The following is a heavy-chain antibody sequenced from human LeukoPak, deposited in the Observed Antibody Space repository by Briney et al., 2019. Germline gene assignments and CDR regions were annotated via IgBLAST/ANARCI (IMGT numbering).Heavy chain of an antibody. J-gene: IGHJ6*03. CDR2: IYYSGST. CDR1: GGSINSYY. CDR3: ARGSVTSRDMDV. V-gene: IGHV4-59*12. Sequence: SETLSLTCSVSGGSINSYYWSWIRQPPGKGLEWIGYIYYSGSTNYNPSLKSRVTISVDTSKNQFSLKLSSVTAADTAVYYCARGSVTSRDMDVWGKGTTVTVSS. D-gene: IGHD4-11*01.